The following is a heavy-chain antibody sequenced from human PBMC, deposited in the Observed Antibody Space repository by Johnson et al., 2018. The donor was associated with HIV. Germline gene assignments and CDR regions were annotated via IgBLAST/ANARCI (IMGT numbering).Heavy chain of an antibody. J-gene: IGHJ3*02. CDR3: VSPQCIAAHAFDI. Sequence: QVQLVESGGGLVQPGGSLRLSCAASGFTFRSYGMHWVRQAPRKGLEWVAVISYDGSNKYYADSVKGRFTISRDNAKNSLYLQMNSLRAEDTAVYYCVSPQCIAAHAFDIWPMDNGHRLF. CDR1: GFTFRSYG. D-gene: IGHD6-6*01. V-gene: IGHV3-30*03. CDR2: ISYDGSNK.